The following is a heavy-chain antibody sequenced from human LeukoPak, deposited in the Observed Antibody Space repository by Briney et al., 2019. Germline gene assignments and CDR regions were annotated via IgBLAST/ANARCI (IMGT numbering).Heavy chain of an antibody. CDR1: GLTVTSNY. Sequence: GGSLRLSCVASGLTVTSNYMSRVSQAPGKGLQWVSDIYSGGDTFYADSVKGRFIISRHNSKSTLYLQMNSLRAEDTAVYYCARASYTSGWRGAFDIWGHGTMVTVSS. J-gene: IGHJ3*02. V-gene: IGHV3-53*04. CDR3: ARASYTSGWRGAFDI. CDR2: IYSGGDT. D-gene: IGHD6-19*01.